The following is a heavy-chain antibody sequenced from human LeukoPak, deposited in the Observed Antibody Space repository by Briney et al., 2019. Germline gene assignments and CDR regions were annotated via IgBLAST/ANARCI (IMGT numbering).Heavy chain of an antibody. D-gene: IGHD5-24*01. CDR2: IDSAGSIT. V-gene: IGHV3-74*01. J-gene: IGHJ4*02. Sequence: GGSLRLSCAVSGITFVNDWMHWVRQAPGKGLVWVSRIDSAGSITGYADSVKGRFTISRDNSKNTLFLQMSSLRAEDTAVYYCARESLLDGYNSGVDYWGQGTLVTVSS. CDR1: GITFVNDW. CDR3: ARESLLDGYNSGVDY.